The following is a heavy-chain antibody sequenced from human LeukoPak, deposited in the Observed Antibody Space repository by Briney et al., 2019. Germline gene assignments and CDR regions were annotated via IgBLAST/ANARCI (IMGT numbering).Heavy chain of an antibody. V-gene: IGHV3-30*04. Sequence: GRSLRLSCAASGFTFSFYAMHWVRQAPGKGLEWVALISYDGSNKYYAESVKGRFTISRDNSKNTLYLQMNSLRGEDTAVYYCARGGTREAGTRFDYWGQGTLVTVSS. CDR2: ISYDGSNK. CDR1: GFTFSFYA. CDR3: ARGGTREAGTRFDY. J-gene: IGHJ4*02. D-gene: IGHD6-13*01.